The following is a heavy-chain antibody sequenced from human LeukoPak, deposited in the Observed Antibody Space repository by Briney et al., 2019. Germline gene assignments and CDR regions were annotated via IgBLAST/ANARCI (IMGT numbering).Heavy chain of an antibody. V-gene: IGHV1-69*05. J-gene: IGHJ4*02. CDR3: ASSIIPRPGYYFDY. D-gene: IGHD3-3*01. CDR1: GYTFTSYD. Sequence: SVKVSCKASGYTFTSYDINWVRQATGQGLEWMGGIIPIFGTANYAQKFQGRVTITTDESTGTAYMELSSLRSEDTAVYYCASSIIPRPGYYFDYWGQGTLVTVSS. CDR2: IIPIFGTA.